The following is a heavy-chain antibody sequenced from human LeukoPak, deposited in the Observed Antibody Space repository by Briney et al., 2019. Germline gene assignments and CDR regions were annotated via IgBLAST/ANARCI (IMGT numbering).Heavy chain of an antibody. CDR2: ISSSSSYI. CDR3: ASTQRLLNYYDSSGYLY. V-gene: IGHV3-21*01. CDR1: GFTFSSYS. D-gene: IGHD3-22*01. Sequence: GGSLRLSCAASGFTFSSYSMKWVRQAPGKGLEWVSSISSSSSYIYYADSVKGRFTISRDNAKNSLYLQMNSLRAEDTAVYYCASTQRLLNYYDSSGYLYWGQGTLVTVSS. J-gene: IGHJ4*02.